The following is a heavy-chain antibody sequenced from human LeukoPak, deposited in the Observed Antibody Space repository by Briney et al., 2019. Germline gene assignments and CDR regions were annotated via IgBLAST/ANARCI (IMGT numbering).Heavy chain of an antibody. CDR2: IYHSGST. V-gene: IGHV4-30-2*01. CDR3: ARDAPSHIVVVPAAPRYFDY. D-gene: IGHD2-2*01. Sequence: SQTLSLTCAVSGGSISSGGYSWSWIRQPPGKGLEWIGYIYHSGSTYYNPSLKSRVTISVDRSKNQFSLKLSSVTAADTAVYYCARDAPSHIVVVPAAPRYFDYWGQGTLVTVSS. J-gene: IGHJ4*02. CDR1: GGSISSGGYS.